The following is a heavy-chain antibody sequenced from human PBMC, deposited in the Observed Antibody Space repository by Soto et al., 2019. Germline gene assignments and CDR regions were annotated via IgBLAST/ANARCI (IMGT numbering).Heavy chain of an antibody. CDR3: ANLDMITFGGIIGPNDEFDI. CDR1: GDSISSYY. V-gene: IGHV4-59*01. D-gene: IGHD3-16*01. J-gene: IGHJ3*02. CDR2: LYYGRSA. Sequence: SETLSLTCAVSGDSISSYYCMWIRQPPGKGLESIGYLYYGRSANYNPSLKSRVTLSVDTSTNQCSLTLSSMTAADTAVYYCANLDMITFGGIIGPNDEFDIWGQGTMVTVS.